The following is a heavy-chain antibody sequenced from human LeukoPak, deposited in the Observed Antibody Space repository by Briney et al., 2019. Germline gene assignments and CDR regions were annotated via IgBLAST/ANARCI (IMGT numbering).Heavy chain of an antibody. Sequence: GGSLRLSCAAFGFGLSSLHRNWVGQAPGKGREWVAFIKDDGRNQRYADSVKGRFTVSRDNSKNTVFLQMNSLRGEDTAVYYCVRDLSGGWSFDYWGQGILVTVSS. J-gene: IGHJ4*02. CDR2: IKDDGRNQ. D-gene: IGHD6-19*01. CDR3: VRDLSGGWSFDY. V-gene: IGHV3-30*03. CDR1: GFGLSSLH.